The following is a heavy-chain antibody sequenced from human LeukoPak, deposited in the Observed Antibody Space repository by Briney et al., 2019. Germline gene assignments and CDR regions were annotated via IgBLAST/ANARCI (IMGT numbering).Heavy chain of an antibody. CDR3: ARSARYYYGSGSYYRGPSNLFDL. Sequence: PGGSLRLSCAASGFTFSSYWMSWVRQAPGKGLEWVANIKQDGSEKYYVDSVKGRFTISRDNAKNSLYLQMNSLRAEDTAVYYCARSARYYYGSGSYYRGPSNLFDLWGQGTLVTVSS. V-gene: IGHV3-7*01. CDR2: IKQDGSEK. CDR1: GFTFSSYW. D-gene: IGHD3-10*01. J-gene: IGHJ5*02.